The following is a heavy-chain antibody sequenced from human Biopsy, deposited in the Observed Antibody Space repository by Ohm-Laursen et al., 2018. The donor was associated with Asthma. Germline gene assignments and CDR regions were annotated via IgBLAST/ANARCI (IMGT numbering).Heavy chain of an antibody. CDR2: ISHDGQTQ. D-gene: IGHD4-17*01. Sequence: SLRFSCAASGFTFSRYAIHWVRQAPGKGLEWVAVISHDGQTQHYAESVKGRFALSRDNSQNTLYLQMISLRTDDTAVYYCAKRRGYSDDFDYWGHGTLVTVSS. CDR1: GFTFSRYA. V-gene: IGHV3-30*18. J-gene: IGHJ4*01. CDR3: AKRRGYSDDFDY.